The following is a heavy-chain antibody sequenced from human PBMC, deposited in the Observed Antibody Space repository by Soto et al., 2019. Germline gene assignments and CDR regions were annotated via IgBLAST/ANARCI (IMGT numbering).Heavy chain of an antibody. CDR3: ARRPHYSGSSIGFDY. Sequence: QLQLQESGPGLVKPSETLSLTCTVSGGSISSSSYYWGWIRQPPGKGLEWIGSIYYSGSTYYNPSLKSRVTISVDTSKNQFSLKLSSVTAADTAVYYCARRPHYSGSSIGFDYWGQGTLVTVSS. CDR2: IYYSGST. V-gene: IGHV4-39*01. D-gene: IGHD1-26*01. CDR1: GGSISSSSYY. J-gene: IGHJ4*02.